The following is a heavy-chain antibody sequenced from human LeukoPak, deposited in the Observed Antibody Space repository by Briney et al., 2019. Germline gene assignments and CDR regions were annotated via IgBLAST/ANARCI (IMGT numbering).Heavy chain of an antibody. CDR2: ISGSGDST. CDR3: AKSAIAAAGGFDP. V-gene: IGHV3-23*01. D-gene: IGHD6-13*01. CDR1: GFTFSTYA. J-gene: IGHJ5*02. Sequence: GGSLRLSCAASGFTFSTYAVNWVRQAPGKGLEWVSTISGSGDSTYYADSVKGRFTISRDNSKNTLYLQMNSLRAEDTAVYYCAKSAIAAAGGFDPWGQGTLVTVSS.